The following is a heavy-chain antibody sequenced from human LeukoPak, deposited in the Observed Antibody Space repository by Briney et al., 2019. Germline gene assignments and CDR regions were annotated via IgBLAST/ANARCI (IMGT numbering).Heavy chain of an antibody. V-gene: IGHV4-61*02. J-gene: IGHJ3*02. D-gene: IGHD3-22*01. Sequence: PSETLSLTCTVSGGSISSGGYYWSWIRQPAGKGLEWIGRIYTSGNTNYNPSLKSRATISVDTSKNQFSLKLSSVTAADTAVYYCARAPAYYYDSSGYHEAFDIWGQGTMVTVSS. CDR3: ARAPAYYYDSSGYHEAFDI. CDR2: IYTSGNT. CDR1: GGSISSGGYY.